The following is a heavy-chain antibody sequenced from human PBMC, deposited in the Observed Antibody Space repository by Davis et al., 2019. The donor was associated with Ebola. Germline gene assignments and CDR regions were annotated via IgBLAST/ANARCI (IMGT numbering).Heavy chain of an antibody. V-gene: IGHV3-48*04. D-gene: IGHD5/OR15-5a*01. Sequence: GESLKISCAASGFTFSSYSMNWVRQAPGKGLEWVSYISSSSSTIYYADSVKGRFTISRDNAKNSLYLQMNSLRAEDTAVYYCARDLRAIGMDVWGQGTTVTVSS. CDR2: ISSSSSTI. J-gene: IGHJ6*02. CDR3: ARDLRAIGMDV. CDR1: GFTFSSYS.